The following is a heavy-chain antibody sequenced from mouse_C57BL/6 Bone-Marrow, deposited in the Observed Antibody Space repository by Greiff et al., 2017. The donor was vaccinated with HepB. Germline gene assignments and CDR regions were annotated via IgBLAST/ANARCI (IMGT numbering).Heavy chain of an antibody. J-gene: IGHJ3*01. CDR3: ASGGYYIAY. V-gene: IGHV1-76*01. CDR2: IYPGSGNT. CDR1: GYTFTDYY. D-gene: IGHD2-3*01. Sequence: LVESGAELVRPGASVKLSCKASGYTFTDYYINWVKQRPGQGLEWIARIYPGSGNTYYNEKFKGKATLTAEKSSSTAYMQLSSLTSEDSAVYFCASGGYYIAYWGQGTLVTVSA.